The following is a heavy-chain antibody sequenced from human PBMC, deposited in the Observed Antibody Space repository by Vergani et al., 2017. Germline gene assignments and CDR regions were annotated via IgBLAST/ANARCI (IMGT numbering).Heavy chain of an antibody. D-gene: IGHD3-16*01. J-gene: IGHJ5*02. CDR1: GFTFSSYA. Sequence: EVQLLESGGGLVQPGGSLRLSCAASGFTFSSYAMSWVRQAPGKGLGWVSAISGSGASTYYADSVKGRFTISRDNSKNTLYLQMNSLRAEDTAVYYCATFGGHWFDPWGQGTLVTVSS. CDR3: ATFGGHWFDP. V-gene: IGHV3-23*01. CDR2: ISGSGAST.